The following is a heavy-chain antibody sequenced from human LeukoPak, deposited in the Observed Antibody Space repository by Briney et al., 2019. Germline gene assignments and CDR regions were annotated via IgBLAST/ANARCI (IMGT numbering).Heavy chain of an antibody. CDR3: APCLVNWCDP. CDR1: GGSFSGYY. J-gene: IGHJ5*02. V-gene: IGHV4-34*01. Sequence: SETLSLTCAVSGGSFSGYYWSWIRQPPGKGLEWSGEINHSGSTNYNPSLKSRITISVDTSKNQFSLKLSSVTAADTAVYYCAPCLVNWCDPWGQGTLVTVSS. D-gene: IGHD6-13*01. CDR2: INHSGST.